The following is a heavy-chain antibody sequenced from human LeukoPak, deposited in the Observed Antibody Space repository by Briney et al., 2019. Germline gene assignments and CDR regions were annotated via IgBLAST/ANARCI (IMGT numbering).Heavy chain of an antibody. CDR3: ARDGGYVYGDYAYFDY. CDR2: IYYSGST. J-gene: IGHJ4*02. D-gene: IGHD4-17*01. Sequence: SETLSLTCTVSGGSISSGGYYWSWIRQHPGQGLEWIGYIYYSGSTYYNPSLKSRVTISVDTSKNQFSLKLSSVTAADTAVYYCARDGGYVYGDYAYFDYWGQGTLVTVSS. V-gene: IGHV4-31*03. CDR1: GGSISSGGYY.